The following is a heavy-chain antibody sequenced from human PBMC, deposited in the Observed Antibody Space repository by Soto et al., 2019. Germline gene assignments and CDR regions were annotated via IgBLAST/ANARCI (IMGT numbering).Heavy chain of an antibody. D-gene: IGHD5-12*01. CDR1: GGSISGYY. CDR3: ARAEWLHFCYYYGMDV. CDR2: VYYSGTT. V-gene: IGHV4-59*01. Sequence: QVHLQESGPRLVKPSETLSLTCLVSGGSISGYYWAWIRQPSGKGLEWIGDVYYSGTTNYNPSLKSGVSISVDRSKNQFSLELTSATAADTTVYFCARAEWLHFCYYYGMDVWGQGTTVTVSS. J-gene: IGHJ6*01.